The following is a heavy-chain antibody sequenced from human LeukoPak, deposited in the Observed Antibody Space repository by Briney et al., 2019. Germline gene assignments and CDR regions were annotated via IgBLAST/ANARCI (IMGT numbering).Heavy chain of an antibody. CDR2: IIPIFGTA. D-gene: IGHD2-2*01. CDR3: ARVGGYCSSTSCYEGRNYYYGMDV. Sequence: SVKVSCKASGATFSSYAISWVRQAPGQGLEWMGGIIPIFGTANYAQKFQGRVTITADESTSTAYMELSSLRSEDTAVYYCARVGGYCSSTSCYEGRNYYYGMDVWGKGTTVTVSS. J-gene: IGHJ6*04. CDR1: GATFSSYA. V-gene: IGHV1-69*13.